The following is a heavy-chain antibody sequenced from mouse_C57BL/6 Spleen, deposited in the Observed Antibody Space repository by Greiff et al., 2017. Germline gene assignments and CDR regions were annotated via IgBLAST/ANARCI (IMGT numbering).Heavy chain of an antibody. CDR3: ASHTTVVYFDY. CDR2: IHPNSGST. J-gene: IGHJ2*01. Sequence: VQLQQSGAELVKPGASVKLSCKASGYTFTSYWMHWVKQRPGQGLEWIGMIHPNSGSTNYNEKFKSKATLTVDKSSSTAYMQLSSLTSEDSAVYYCASHTTVVYFDYWGQGTTLTVSS. V-gene: IGHV1-64*01. CDR1: GYTFTSYW. D-gene: IGHD1-1*01.